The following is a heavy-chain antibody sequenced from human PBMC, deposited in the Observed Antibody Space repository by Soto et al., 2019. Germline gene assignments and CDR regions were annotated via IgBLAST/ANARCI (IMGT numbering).Heavy chain of an antibody. CDR1: GFSLSTSGVG. J-gene: IGHJ4*02. CDR3: AHRRVSGGALEWSTIFDY. CDR2: IYWDDDK. V-gene: IGHV2-5*02. Sequence: SGPTLVNPTQTLTLTCTFSGFSLSTSGVGVGWIRQPPGKALEWLALIYWDDDKRYSPSLKSRLTITKDTSKNQVVLTMTNMDPVDTATYYCAHRRVSGGALEWSTIFDYWGQGTLVTAPQ. D-gene: IGHD3-3*01.